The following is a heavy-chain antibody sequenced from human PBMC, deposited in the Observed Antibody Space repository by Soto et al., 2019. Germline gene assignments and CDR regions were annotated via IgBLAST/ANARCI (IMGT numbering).Heavy chain of an antibody. CDR3: ATPVTAVFGGNFDY. Sequence: QVQLVQSGAEVKKPGSSVKVSCKASGGTFSSYAISWVRQAPGQGLEWMGGIIPIFGTANYAQKFQGRVTITADESTSTAYLELSSLRSEDTAVYYCATPVTAVFGGNFDYWGQGTLVTVSS. CDR1: GGTFSSYA. CDR2: IIPIFGTA. J-gene: IGHJ4*02. V-gene: IGHV1-69*12. D-gene: IGHD2-15*01.